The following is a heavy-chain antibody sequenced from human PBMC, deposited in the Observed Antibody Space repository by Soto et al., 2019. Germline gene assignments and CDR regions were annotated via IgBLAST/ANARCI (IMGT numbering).Heavy chain of an antibody. D-gene: IGHD6-13*01. CDR1: GGSVTTGRSS. V-gene: IGHV4-30-2*06. Sequence: SETLSLTFYVSGGSVTTGRSSWNCIRQSPGKGLEWIAYIYHSGSTYYNPSLRSRVTISVDRSENQFSLKLSSVTAADTAVYYCVRESAASGPNWFDTWGPGTLVTVSS. CDR2: IYHSGST. CDR3: VRESAASGPNWFDT. J-gene: IGHJ5*02.